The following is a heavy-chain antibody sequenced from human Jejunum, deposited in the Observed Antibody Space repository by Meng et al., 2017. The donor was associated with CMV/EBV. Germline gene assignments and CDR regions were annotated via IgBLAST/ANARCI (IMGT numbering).Heavy chain of an antibody. D-gene: IGHD3-16*01. CDR3: ERGGGPDY. CDR2: INSDGSTE. V-gene: IGHV3-74*01. J-gene: IGHJ4*02. Sequence: SLMASCAASDFPYWLHWFRQAPGRGLVWVSRINSDGSTERYADSVTGRFTISRDNAKNTLYLQMNSLRAEDTAVYYCERGGGPDYWGRGTLVTVSS. CDR1: DFPYW.